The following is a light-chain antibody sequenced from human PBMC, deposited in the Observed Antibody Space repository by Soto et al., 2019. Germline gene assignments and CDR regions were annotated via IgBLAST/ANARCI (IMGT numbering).Light chain of an antibody. CDR2: EVS. V-gene: IGLV2-14*01. CDR1: SSDVGDYNY. CDR3: SSYTISTTLV. Sequence: QSALTQPASVSGSPGQSITISCTGTSSDVGDYNYVSWYQQHPGKAPKLLIYEVSNWPSGVSNRFSGSKSGNTASLTISGLQAEDEADYYCSSYTISTTLVFGGGTKLTVL. J-gene: IGLJ2*01.